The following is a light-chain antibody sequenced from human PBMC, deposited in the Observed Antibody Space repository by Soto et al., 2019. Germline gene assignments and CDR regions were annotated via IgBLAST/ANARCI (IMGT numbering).Light chain of an antibody. J-gene: IGKJ1*01. Sequence: EIVLTQSPATLYLSPGERATLSCRASQSVSSNLVWYQQKPGQAPRLLIYDAANRATGIPARFSGSGSGTDFTLTISSLEPEDFAVYYCQQRSNWPRTFGQGTKVDIK. CDR3: QQRSNWPRT. V-gene: IGKV3-11*01. CDR1: QSVSSN. CDR2: DAA.